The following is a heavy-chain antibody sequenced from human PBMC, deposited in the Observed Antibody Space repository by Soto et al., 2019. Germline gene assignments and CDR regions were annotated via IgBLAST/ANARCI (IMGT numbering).Heavy chain of an antibody. Sequence: QVQLVESGGGVVQPGRSLRLSCAASGFTFSSYGMHWVRQAPGKGLEWVAVIWYDGSNKYYADSVKGRFTISRDNSKNTLYLQMNSPRAEDTAVYYCARDGPTPYYYGSGTALDYWGEGTLVTVSS. CDR2: IWYDGSNK. CDR3: ARDGPTPYYYGSGTALDY. CDR1: GFTFSSYG. V-gene: IGHV3-33*01. D-gene: IGHD3-10*01. J-gene: IGHJ4*02.